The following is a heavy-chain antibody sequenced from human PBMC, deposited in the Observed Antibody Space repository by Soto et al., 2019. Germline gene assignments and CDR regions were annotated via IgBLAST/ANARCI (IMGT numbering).Heavy chain of an antibody. Sequence: QLQLHMSGSGLVKPSQTLSLTCTVSGASITYGAYSWSWLRQTQGKGLEWIGYINHLETTFYNPSFESRLTLSIDRTKNQFSLNRKSMSAADRAVYFCARGGGFDSFDYWGQGILVTVSS. V-gene: IGHV4-30-2*01. CDR2: INHLETT. D-gene: IGHD3-10*01. CDR3: ARGGGFDSFDY. J-gene: IGHJ4*02. CDR1: GASITYGAYS.